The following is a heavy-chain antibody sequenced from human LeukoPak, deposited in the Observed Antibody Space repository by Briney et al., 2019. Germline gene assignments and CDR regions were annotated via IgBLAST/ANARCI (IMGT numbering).Heavy chain of an antibody. V-gene: IGHV3-11*01. J-gene: IGHJ4*02. CDR3: ARDGSYNSGWHIDY. CDR1: GFTFSDYY. Sequence: GGSLRLSCAASGFTFSDYYMSWIRQAPGKGLEWVLYISSSGSTIYYADSVKGRFTISRDNAKNSLYLQMTSLRAEDTAVYYCARDGSYNSGWHIDYWGQGTLVTVSS. CDR2: ISSSGSTI. D-gene: IGHD6-19*01.